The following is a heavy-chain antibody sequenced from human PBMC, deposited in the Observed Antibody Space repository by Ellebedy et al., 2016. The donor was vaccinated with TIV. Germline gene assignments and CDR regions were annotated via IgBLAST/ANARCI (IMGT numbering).Heavy chain of an antibody. Sequence: AASVKVSCKASGYTFTSYYMHWVRQAPGQGLEWMGIINPTAGSTSSAQKFQGRVTMTSDTSTRTVYMELSSLRSEDTAVYYCARAPSVDPPMDVWGQGTTVTVSS. D-gene: IGHD6-19*01. CDR1: GYTFTSYY. CDR2: INPTAGST. V-gene: IGHV1-46*01. J-gene: IGHJ6*02. CDR3: ARAPSVDPPMDV.